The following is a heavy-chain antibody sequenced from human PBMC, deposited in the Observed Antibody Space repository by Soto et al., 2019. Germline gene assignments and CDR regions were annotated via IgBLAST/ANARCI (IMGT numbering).Heavy chain of an antibody. Sequence: PGGSLRLSCAASGFTFSSYEMNWVRQAPGKGLEWVSYISSSGSTIYYADSVKGRFTISRDNAKNSLYLQMNSLRAEDTAVYYCARGDIVVVVAATHWYFDLWGRGNLVTVSS. CDR2: ISSSGSTI. D-gene: IGHD2-15*01. J-gene: IGHJ2*01. V-gene: IGHV3-48*03. CDR3: ARGDIVVVVAATHWYFDL. CDR1: GFTFSSYE.